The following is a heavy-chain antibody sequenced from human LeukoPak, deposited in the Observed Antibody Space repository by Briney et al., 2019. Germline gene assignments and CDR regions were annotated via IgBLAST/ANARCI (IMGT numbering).Heavy chain of an antibody. V-gene: IGHV3-33*08. Sequence: GGSLRLSCAASGFTFSSYGMPWVRQASGKGLEWVAVIWYDGSNKYYADSVKGRFTISRDNSKNTLYLQMSSLRAEDTAVYYCARYRAAAGIDYWGQGTLVTVSS. D-gene: IGHD6-13*01. CDR3: ARYRAAAGIDY. J-gene: IGHJ4*02. CDR1: GFTFSSYG. CDR2: IWYDGSNK.